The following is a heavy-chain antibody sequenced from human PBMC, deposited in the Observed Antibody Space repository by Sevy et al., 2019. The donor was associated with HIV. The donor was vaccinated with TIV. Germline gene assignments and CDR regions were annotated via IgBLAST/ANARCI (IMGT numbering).Heavy chain of an antibody. Sequence: GGSLRLSCAASGFTFNSYWMSWVRQAPGKGLEWVANIKQDGSEKYYVDSVKGRFTISGDNSQNPLFLQMNTLRAEDTAVYYCAREGSPYDTYYYYYGMDVWGQGTTVTVSS. CDR1: GFTFNSYW. D-gene: IGHD5-12*01. CDR2: IKQDGSEK. J-gene: IGHJ6*02. V-gene: IGHV3-7*01. CDR3: AREGSPYDTYYYYYGMDV.